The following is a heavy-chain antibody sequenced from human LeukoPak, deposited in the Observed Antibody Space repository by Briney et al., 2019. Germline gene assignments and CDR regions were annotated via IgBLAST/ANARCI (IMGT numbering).Heavy chain of an antibody. CDR2: MNPNSGNT. J-gene: IGHJ4*02. Sequence: GASVKVSCKASGYTFTSYDINWVRQATGQGLEWMGWMNPNSGNTGYAQKFQGRDTMTRNTSISTAYMELSSLRSEDTAVYYCARAPYYYDSSGYYYYFDYWGQGTLVTVSS. D-gene: IGHD3-22*01. V-gene: IGHV1-8*01. CDR3: ARAPYYYDSSGYYYYFDY. CDR1: GYTFTSYD.